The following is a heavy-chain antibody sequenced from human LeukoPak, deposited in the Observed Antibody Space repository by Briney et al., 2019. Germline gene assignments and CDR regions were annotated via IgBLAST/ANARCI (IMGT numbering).Heavy chain of an antibody. J-gene: IGHJ1*01. CDR3: ANVIIVAAGYEYFQH. Sequence: GGSLRLSCAASGFTFSDYNINWVRQAPGKGLEWVSSISSSSTYIYYADSVKGRFTISRDNSKNTLYLQMSSLRAEDTAVYYCANVIIVAAGYEYFQHWGQGTLVSVSS. CDR2: ISSSSTYI. D-gene: IGHD6-13*01. V-gene: IGHV3-21*04. CDR1: GFTFSDYN.